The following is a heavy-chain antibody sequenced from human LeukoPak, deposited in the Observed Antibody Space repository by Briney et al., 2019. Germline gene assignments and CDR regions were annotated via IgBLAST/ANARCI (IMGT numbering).Heavy chain of an antibody. CDR3: ARAAQFSFDY. Sequence: SETLSLTCAVSGGSISSSNWWSWVRQPPWMRLDCIGEIYHSGSTNYNPSLKSRVTISVDKSKNQFSLKLGSVTAADTAVYYCARAAQFSFDYWGQGTLVTVSS. CDR2: IYHSGST. V-gene: IGHV4-4*02. CDR1: GGSISSSNW. J-gene: IGHJ4*02.